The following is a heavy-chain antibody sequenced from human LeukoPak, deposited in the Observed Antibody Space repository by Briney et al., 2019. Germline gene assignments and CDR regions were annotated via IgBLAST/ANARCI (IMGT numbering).Heavy chain of an antibody. Sequence: ASVKVSCMASGYTFTSYYMHWVRQAPGQGLEWMGIINPSGGSTSYAQKFQGRVTMTEDTSTDTAYMELSSLRSEDTAVYYCAATSSSWYTVEYWGQGTLVTVSS. J-gene: IGHJ4*02. CDR3: AATSSSWYTVEY. D-gene: IGHD6-13*01. CDR1: GYTFTSYY. V-gene: IGHV1-46*01. CDR2: INPSGGST.